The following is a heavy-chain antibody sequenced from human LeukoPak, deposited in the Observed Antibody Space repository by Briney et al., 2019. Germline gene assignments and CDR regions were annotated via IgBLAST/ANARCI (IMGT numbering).Heavy chain of an antibody. J-gene: IGHJ3*02. CDR1: GGSISSYD. D-gene: IGHD2-21*01. CDR2: VYTSGTT. V-gene: IGHV4-4*07. CDR3: VTTHVGGAVDWNVFDI. Sequence: SETLSLTCTVSGGSISSYDWTWLRQPAGKGLEWIGRVYTSGTTKYNPSLRGRVTMSVDTSTKQFSLKLSSVTAADTAVYYCVTTHVGGAVDWNVFDIWGQGTLVTVSS.